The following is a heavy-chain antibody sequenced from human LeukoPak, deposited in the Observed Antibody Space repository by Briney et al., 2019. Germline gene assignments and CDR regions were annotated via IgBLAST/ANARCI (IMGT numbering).Heavy chain of an antibody. CDR1: GFSFSSYE. V-gene: IGHV3-48*03. CDR2: ISSSDSAI. Sequence: GGSLRLSCAASGFSFSSYEMNWVRQAPGKGLEWISNISSSDSAIYYADSVKGRFTISRDNSKNTLYLQMNSLRAEDTAVYYCARARVGRGDFDYWGQGTLVTVSS. D-gene: IGHD3-10*01. J-gene: IGHJ4*02. CDR3: ARARVGRGDFDY.